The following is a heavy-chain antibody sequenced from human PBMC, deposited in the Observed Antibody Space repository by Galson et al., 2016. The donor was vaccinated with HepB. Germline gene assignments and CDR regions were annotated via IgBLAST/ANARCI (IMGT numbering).Heavy chain of an antibody. D-gene: IGHD5-18*01. CDR2: ISDYNGNT. CDR1: GYTFSIHG. J-gene: IGHJ4*01. Sequence: SVKVSCKVSGYTFSIHGISWVRQAPGQGLEWMGWISDYNGNTKSAQKVQGRVITTRDTSTSTAYMELRSLRSDDTAVYYCAREIMVSGWKVLDHWGQGTLVTVSS. CDR3: AREIMVSGWKVLDH. V-gene: IGHV1-18*01.